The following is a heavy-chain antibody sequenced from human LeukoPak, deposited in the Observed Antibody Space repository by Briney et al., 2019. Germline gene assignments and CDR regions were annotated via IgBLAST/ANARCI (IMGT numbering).Heavy chain of an antibody. CDR2: IRYDGSDK. CDR3: AKRADYYDSSRALYDAFDL. Sequence: PGGCLRLSCAASGFTFRTYGMHWVRQAPGKGLEWVTFIRYDGSDKFYADSVRGRFTISRDNSKNTLFLQLNSLRVEDTAVYYCAKRADYYDSSRALYDAFDLWGQGTMVTVSS. CDR1: GFTFRTYG. D-gene: IGHD3-16*01. V-gene: IGHV3-30*02. J-gene: IGHJ3*01.